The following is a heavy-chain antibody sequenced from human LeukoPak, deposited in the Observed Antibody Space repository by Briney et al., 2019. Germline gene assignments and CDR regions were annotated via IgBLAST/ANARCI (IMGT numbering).Heavy chain of an antibody. CDR3: ARDKTRWFGELLQGAFDY. CDR2: ISSSGSTI. V-gene: IGHV3-48*03. CDR1: GFTFSSYE. Sequence: GGSLRLSCAASGFTFSSYEMNWVRQAPGKGLEWVSYISSSGSTIYYADSVKGRFTISRDNAKNSLYLQVNSLRAEDTAVYYCARDKTRWFGELLQGAFDYWGQGTLVTVSS. J-gene: IGHJ4*02. D-gene: IGHD3-10*01.